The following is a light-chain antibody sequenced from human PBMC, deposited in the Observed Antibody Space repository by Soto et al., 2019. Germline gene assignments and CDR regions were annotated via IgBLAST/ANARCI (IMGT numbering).Light chain of an antibody. J-gene: IGKJ5*01. CDR3: QQYGSSST. V-gene: IGKV3-20*01. CDR2: GAS. Sequence: EIVMTQSPATLSVSPGERATLSCRASQSVSSNLAWYQQKPGQAPRLLIYGASSRATGIPVRFSGSGSGTDFTLTISRLEPEDFAVYYCQQYGSSSTFGQGTRLEIK. CDR1: QSVSSN.